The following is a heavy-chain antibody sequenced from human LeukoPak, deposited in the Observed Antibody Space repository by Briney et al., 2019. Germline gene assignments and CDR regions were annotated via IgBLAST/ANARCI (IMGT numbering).Heavy chain of an antibody. CDR2: IYYSGST. Sequence: VKPSETLSLTCTVSGGSISSTTYYWGWIRQPPGKGLEWIGSIYYSGSTYYNPSLKSRVTISVDTSKNQFSLKLSSVTAADMAVYYCARYHQGFDDYWGQGTLVTVSS. CDR3: ARYHQGFDDY. J-gene: IGHJ4*02. CDR1: GGSISSTTYY. V-gene: IGHV4-39*07. D-gene: IGHD3-9*01.